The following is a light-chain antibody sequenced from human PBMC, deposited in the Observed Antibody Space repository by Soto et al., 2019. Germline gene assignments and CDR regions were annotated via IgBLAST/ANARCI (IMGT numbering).Light chain of an antibody. CDR2: FAS. Sequence: DIQMTQSPSSLSASVGDRVTITCRASQDIGSHLAWYQQKPEKAPKSLIYFASTLQSGVPSSFSASGSGTDFILTISSLQPEDFATYYCQQFRSFPITFGQGTRLEIK. CDR3: QQFRSFPIT. V-gene: IGKV1D-16*01. CDR1: QDIGSH. J-gene: IGKJ5*01.